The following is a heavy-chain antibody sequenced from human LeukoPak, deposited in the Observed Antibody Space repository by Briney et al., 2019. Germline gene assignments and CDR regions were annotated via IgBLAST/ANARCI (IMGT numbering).Heavy chain of an antibody. V-gene: IGHV3-48*03. J-gene: IGHJ5*02. D-gene: IGHD3-10*01. Sequence: GGSLRLSCAASGFFFSSYEMNWIRQAPGKGLEWVSYISSSGSTTYYADSVKGRFTISRDNAKNSLHLQMKSVRADDTAVYYCVRELRVAVPNWFDPWGQGTLVTVSS. CDR1: GFFFSSYE. CDR2: ISSSGSTT. CDR3: VRELRVAVPNWFDP.